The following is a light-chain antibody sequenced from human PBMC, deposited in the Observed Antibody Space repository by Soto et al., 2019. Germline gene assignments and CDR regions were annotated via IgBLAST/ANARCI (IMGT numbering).Light chain of an antibody. Sequence: QSVLTQPASVSGSPGQSITISCTGTSSDVGGYNYVSWYQQHPGKAPKLMIYDVSNRPSGVSNRFSGSKSGNTASLTISGLQAEDEADYYCSSYTSSSTGTVVFGGGTKVTVL. CDR2: DVS. J-gene: IGLJ2*01. CDR1: SSDVGGYNY. V-gene: IGLV2-14*01. CDR3: SSYTSSSTGTVV.